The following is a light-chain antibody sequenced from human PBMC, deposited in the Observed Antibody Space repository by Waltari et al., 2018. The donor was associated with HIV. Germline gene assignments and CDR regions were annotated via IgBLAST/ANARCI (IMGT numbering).Light chain of an antibody. Sequence: EIVLTQSPDTLSLSPGERATLSCRASQGVGSTLLAWYQQKPGQAPRLLVYGTSRRATGIPDRFSGSGSGTDFTLAISRLESEDFAVYYCQQYGDSPMYTFGQGTRLDIK. CDR1: QGVGSTL. V-gene: IGKV3-20*01. CDR2: GTS. CDR3: QQYGDSPMYT. J-gene: IGKJ2*01.